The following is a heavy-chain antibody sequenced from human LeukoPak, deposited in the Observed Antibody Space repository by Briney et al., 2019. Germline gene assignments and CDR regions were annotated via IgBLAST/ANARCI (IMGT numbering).Heavy chain of an antibody. J-gene: IGHJ4*02. V-gene: IGHV1-2*02. D-gene: IGHD3-22*01. CDR3: AKRSSSGTYFDY. CDR2: INPNSGGT. CDR1: GYTFTGYY. Sequence: GASVKVSCKASGYTFTGYYMHWVRQAPGQGLEWMGWINPNSGGTNYAQKFQGRVTMTRDTSISTAYMELNSLRAEVTAVYYCAKRSSSGTYFDYWGQGTLVTVSS.